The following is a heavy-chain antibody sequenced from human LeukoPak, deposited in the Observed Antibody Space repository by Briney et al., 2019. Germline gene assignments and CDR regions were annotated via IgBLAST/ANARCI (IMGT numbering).Heavy chain of an antibody. CDR2: TYYRSKWYY. V-gene: IGHV6-1*01. CDR3: ARRTTGVCVDV. D-gene: IGHD5/OR15-5a*01. CDR1: GDSVSSNSVS. J-gene: IGHJ6*02. Sequence: SQTLSITCAISGDSVSSNSVSWNWIRQSPSRGLEWLGRTYYRSKWYYEYTVSVRGRIGINADTSKNQFSLQLNSVTPEDTAVYYCARRTTGVCVDVWGQGAAVTVSS.